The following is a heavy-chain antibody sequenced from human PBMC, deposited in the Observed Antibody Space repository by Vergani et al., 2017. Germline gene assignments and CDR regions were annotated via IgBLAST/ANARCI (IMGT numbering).Heavy chain of an antibody. CDR3: ARDQENGSGSYYPVDY. V-gene: IGHV3-21*01. D-gene: IGHD3-10*01. Sequence: EVQLVESGGGLVKPGGSLRLSCAASGFTFSSYSMNWVRQAPGKGLEWVSSISSRSSYIYYADSVKGRFTISRDNAKNSLYLQMNSLRAEDTAVYYCARDQENGSGSYYPVDYWGQGTLVTVSS. CDR1: GFTFSSYS. CDR2: ISSRSSYI. J-gene: IGHJ4*02.